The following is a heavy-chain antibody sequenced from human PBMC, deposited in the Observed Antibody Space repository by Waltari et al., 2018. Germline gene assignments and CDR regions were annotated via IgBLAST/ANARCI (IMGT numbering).Heavy chain of an antibody. CDR2: VSYSGTT. J-gene: IGHJ3*01. D-gene: IGHD5-12*01. CDR1: GVSITSNRHY. CDR3: ATYIGASVGTAAFDV. V-gene: IGHV4-39*01. Sequence: QLQLQESGPRLVRPSETLSLICRVSGVSITSNRHYWAWSHQSPGQGLEWIGTVSYSGTTYISPSLKSRVSVSRDTSKNQVSLILGSVTAADMAVYYCATYIGASVGTAAFDVWGQGTMVTVSS.